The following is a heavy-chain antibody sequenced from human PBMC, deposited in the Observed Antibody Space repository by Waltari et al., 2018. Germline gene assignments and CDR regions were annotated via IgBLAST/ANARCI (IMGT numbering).Heavy chain of an antibody. V-gene: IGHV3-74*02. CDR2: IIAVGSRT. CDR3: TVHARAFDY. CDR1: GVTFSPEW. J-gene: IGHJ4*02. Sequence: EMQLVESGGGLVQPGGSLRLSCAASGVTFSPEWMHWVGQAPGKGLVWDSAIIAVGSRTTYADSVQGRLTISRDNAKNTLYLQMHSLSADVTAVYYCTVHARAFDYWGQGTLVTVSS.